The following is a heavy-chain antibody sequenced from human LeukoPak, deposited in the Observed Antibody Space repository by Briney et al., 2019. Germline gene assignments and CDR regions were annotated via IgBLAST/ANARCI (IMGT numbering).Heavy chain of an antibody. J-gene: IGHJ4*02. CDR2: ISGYDGNT. D-gene: IGHD3-10*01. Sequence: ASVKVSCKASGYTFSDYRMHWVRQAPGRGLEWMGWISGYDGNTRYLETVQGRATMTTDTSTNTAYMDLKSLTYDDTAVYYCARDADGSGTLLDYWGQGTLVTVSS. V-gene: IGHV1-18*04. CDR1: GYTFSDYR. CDR3: ARDADGSGTLLDY.